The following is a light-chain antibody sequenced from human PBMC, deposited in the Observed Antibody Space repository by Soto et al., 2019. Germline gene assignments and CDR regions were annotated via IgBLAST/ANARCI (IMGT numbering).Light chain of an antibody. CDR1: NILLHSNGYNY. J-gene: IGKJ4*01. CDR2: LGS. V-gene: IGKV2-28*01. CDR3: MQALQTPLT. Sequence: DVVMPQSPLSLAVTPGEPPSISCRASNILLHSNGYNYLDWYLQKKGQSPQXLIYLGSNRSSGVPDRFSGSGSGTDFKLKISRVEAEDVGVYYCMQALQTPLTFGGGTKVDIK.